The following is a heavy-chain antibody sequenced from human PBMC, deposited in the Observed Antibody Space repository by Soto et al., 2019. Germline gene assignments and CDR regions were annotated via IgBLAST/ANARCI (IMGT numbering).Heavy chain of an antibody. CDR2: ISGSGVTT. D-gene: IGHD1-26*01. Sequence: AGSLGLSCAASGFAIGFSYCSYVLSRLPPGQGKGLGWDAGISGSGVTTYYGDSVKGRFTISRDNSKNPLYLKLSSLRAEDTAIYYCAKGRPGGGLLWNFYAMDVWGQGTTVTVSS. V-gene: IGHV3-23*01. CDR1: GFAIGFSYCSYV. J-gene: IGHJ6*02. CDR3: AKGRPGGGLLWNFYAMDV.